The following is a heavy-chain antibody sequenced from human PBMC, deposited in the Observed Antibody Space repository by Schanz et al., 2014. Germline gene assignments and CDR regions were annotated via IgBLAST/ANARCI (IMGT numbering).Heavy chain of an antibody. Sequence: QLQLQESGPGLVKPSETLSLTCTVSGASISGSSDYWGWIRQSPGKGLEWIGNIYYTGTTYYNPSLKGRVSISVETSKTQVSLKLPSVTAADTAVFYCARRDNYLSAFDIWGQGTMVTVSS. J-gene: IGHJ3*02. CDR3: ARRDNYLSAFDI. V-gene: IGHV4-39*01. CDR2: IYYTGTT. CDR1: GASISGSSDY. D-gene: IGHD4-4*01.